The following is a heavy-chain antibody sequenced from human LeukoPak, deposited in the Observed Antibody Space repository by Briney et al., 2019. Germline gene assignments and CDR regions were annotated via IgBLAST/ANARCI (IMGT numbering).Heavy chain of an antibody. CDR2: INGDGRNI. Sequence: PGGSLRLSCVASGFTFSSYWMHWVRHDPRKGLVWVSRINGDGRNINYADSVRGRFTISRDNAKNTLYLQMNSLRVEDTALYYCAKGRPLDYWGQGTLVTVSS. CDR3: AKGRPLDY. J-gene: IGHJ4*02. V-gene: IGHV3-74*01. CDR1: GFTFSSYW.